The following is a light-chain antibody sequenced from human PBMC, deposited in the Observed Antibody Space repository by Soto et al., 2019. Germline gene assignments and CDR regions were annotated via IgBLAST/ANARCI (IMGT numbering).Light chain of an antibody. CDR1: NIGSKN. J-gene: IGLJ2*01. Sequence: SYELTQPLSVSVALGQTARITCGGNNIGSKNVHWYQQKPVQAPVLVIYRDSNPPSGIPERFSGSNSGNTATLTISRAQAGDEADYYCQVWDSSTLFGGGTKLTVL. V-gene: IGLV3-9*01. CDR3: QVWDSSTL. CDR2: RDS.